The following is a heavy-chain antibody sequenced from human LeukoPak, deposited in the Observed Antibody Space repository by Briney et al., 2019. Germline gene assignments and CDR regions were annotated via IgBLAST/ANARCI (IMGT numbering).Heavy chain of an antibody. Sequence: GGSLRLSCAASGFTFTSYWMSWVRQAPGKGLEWVANIKQDGSEKFYVDSVKGRFTISRDNAKNSLYLELNSLRAEDTAVYFCARRKIDYGDFDYWGQGTLVTVSS. CDR1: GFTFTSYW. V-gene: IGHV3-7*01. CDR2: IKQDGSEK. J-gene: IGHJ4*02. D-gene: IGHD4-17*01. CDR3: ARRKIDYGDFDY.